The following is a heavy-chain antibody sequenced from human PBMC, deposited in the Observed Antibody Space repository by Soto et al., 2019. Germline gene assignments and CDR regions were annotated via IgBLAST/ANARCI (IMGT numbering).Heavy chain of an antibody. CDR1: GFTFSRYW. D-gene: IGHD1-1*01. CDR2: ISSYGSDT. CDR3: ASNYAYAEGYYWYWTDV. V-gene: IGHV3-74*01. Sequence: EVQLVESGGGLVLPGGSLRLSCAASGFTFSRYWMHWVRQAPGKGLVWVTRISSYGSDTHYADSVKGRFTISRDNAKNTLYLQMNSLRAEDTAVYYCASNYAYAEGYYWYWTDVCGQGTTVTVSS. J-gene: IGHJ6*02.